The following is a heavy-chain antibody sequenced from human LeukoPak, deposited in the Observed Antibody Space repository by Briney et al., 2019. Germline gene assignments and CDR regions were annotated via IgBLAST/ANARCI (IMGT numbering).Heavy chain of an antibody. CDR2: ITISGHTK. Sequence: GGSLRLPCAASGFDLSTYEMNWVRQAPGKGLEWIADITISGHTKNYADSVKGRFTISRDNARTSLYLQMSSLRVEDTGVYYCARGDPHADLWGQGTLVTVSS. J-gene: IGHJ5*02. CDR1: GFDLSTYE. CDR3: ARGDPHADL. V-gene: IGHV3-48*03.